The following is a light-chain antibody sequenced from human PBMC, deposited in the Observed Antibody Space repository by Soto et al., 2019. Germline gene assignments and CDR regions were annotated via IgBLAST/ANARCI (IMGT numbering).Light chain of an antibody. CDR1: QRISGS. CDR3: QQYDNWPYT. CDR2: AAS. V-gene: IGKV3-15*01. Sequence: DIVMTQSPATLSVSPGERATLSCRASQRISGSLAWYQQKPGTAPRLLIYAASIWATAFPSRFTGSGSGTDFTLTISSLQSEDFAVYYCQQYDNWPYTFGQGTKLEIK. J-gene: IGKJ2*01.